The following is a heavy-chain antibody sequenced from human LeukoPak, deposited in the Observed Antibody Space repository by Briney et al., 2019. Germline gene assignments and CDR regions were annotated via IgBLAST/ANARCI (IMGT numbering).Heavy chain of an antibody. Sequence: PSETLSLTCTVSGGSISNYFWSWIRQPAGRALEWIGRIHTSGSTNYNPSLKSRVTMSVDTSKNQFSLKLSSVTAADTAVYYCARALGSSSSWFDPWGQGTLVTVSS. V-gene: IGHV4-4*07. CDR1: GGSISNYF. J-gene: IGHJ5*02. CDR3: ARALGSSSSWFDP. CDR2: IHTSGST. D-gene: IGHD6-6*01.